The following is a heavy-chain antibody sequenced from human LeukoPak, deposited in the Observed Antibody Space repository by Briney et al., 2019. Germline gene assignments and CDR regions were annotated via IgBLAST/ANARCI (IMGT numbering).Heavy chain of an antibody. CDR3: ARVYQVVPAANQLDWFDP. V-gene: IGHV3-21*01. CDR2: ISSSSSYI. D-gene: IGHD2-2*01. CDR1: GSTFSSYS. Sequence: PGGSLRLSCAASGSTFSSYSMNWVRQAPGKGLEWVSSISSSSSYIYYADSVKGRFTISRDNAKNSLYLQMNSLRAEDTAVYYCARVYQVVPAANQLDWFDPWGQGTLVTVSS. J-gene: IGHJ5*02.